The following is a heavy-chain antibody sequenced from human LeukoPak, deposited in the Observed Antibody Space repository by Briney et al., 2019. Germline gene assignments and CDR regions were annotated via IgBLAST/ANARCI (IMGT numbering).Heavy chain of an antibody. V-gene: IGHV5-51*01. D-gene: IGHD3-3*01. CDR1: GYSFTSYW. CDR3: ARRYYDFWSGYFDDAFDI. Sequence: GESLKISCKGSGYSFTSYWIGWARQMPGKGLEWMGIIYPGDSDTRYSPSFQGQVTISADKSISTAYLQWSSLKASDTAMYYCARRYYDFWSGYFDDAFDIWGQGTMVTVSS. J-gene: IGHJ3*02. CDR2: IYPGDSDT.